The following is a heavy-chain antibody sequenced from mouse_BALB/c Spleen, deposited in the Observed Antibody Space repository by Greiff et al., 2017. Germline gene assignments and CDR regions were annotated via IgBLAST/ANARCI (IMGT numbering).Heavy chain of an antibody. CDR3: TRNYGNYRYYFDY. Sequence: VQLQQPGAELVRPGASVKLSCKASGYTFTSYWINWVKQRPGQGLEWIGNIYPSDSYTNYNQKFKDKATLTVDKSSSTAYMQLSSPTSEDSAVYYCTRNYGNYRYYFDYWGQGTTLTVSS. CDR1: GYTFTSYW. V-gene: IGHV1-69*02. CDR2: IYPSDSYT. J-gene: IGHJ2*01. D-gene: IGHD2-1*01.